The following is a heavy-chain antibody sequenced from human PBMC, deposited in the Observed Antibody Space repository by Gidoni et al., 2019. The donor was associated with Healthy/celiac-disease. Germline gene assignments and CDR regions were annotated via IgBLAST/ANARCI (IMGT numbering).Heavy chain of an antibody. Sequence: QVQLVESGGGVVQPGRSLRLSCAASGFTFSNFAMHWVRQAPGKGLEWVSFISYDGSNKYYADSVKGRFTISRDNSKNTLYLQMNSLRAEDTAVYYCARGDFYDAGNDAFDIWGQGTMVTVSS. V-gene: IGHV3-30-3*01. CDR1: GFTFSNFA. D-gene: IGHD5-12*01. J-gene: IGHJ3*02. CDR2: ISYDGSNK. CDR3: ARGDFYDAGNDAFDI.